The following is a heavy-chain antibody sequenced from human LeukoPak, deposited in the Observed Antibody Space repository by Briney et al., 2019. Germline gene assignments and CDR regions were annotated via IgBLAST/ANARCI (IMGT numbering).Heavy chain of an antibody. V-gene: IGHV1-2*02. J-gene: IGHJ6*02. CDR1: GYTFTGYY. CDR3: ARAQDYYGSGSYYYLYAMDV. Sequence: GASVKVSCKASGYTFTGYYMHWVRQAPGQGLEWMGWINPNSGATNYAQKFQGRVTMTRDTSISTAYMELSSLRSDDAAVYYCARAQDYYGSGSYYYLYAMDVWGQGTTVTVSS. D-gene: IGHD3-10*01. CDR2: INPNSGAT.